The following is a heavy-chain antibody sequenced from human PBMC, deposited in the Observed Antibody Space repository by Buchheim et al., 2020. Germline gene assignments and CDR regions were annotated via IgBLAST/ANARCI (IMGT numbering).Heavy chain of an antibody. Sequence: QVQLVQSGAEVKKPGASVKDSCKASGYTFTSYAMHWVRQAPGQRLEWMGWINAGNGNTKYSQKFQGRVTITRDTSASTAYMELSSLRSEDTAVYYCARDPIPRASDAYFDYWGQGTL. CDR2: INAGNGNT. D-gene: IGHD2-21*01. J-gene: IGHJ4*02. CDR1: GYTFTSYA. CDR3: ARDPIPRASDAYFDY. V-gene: IGHV1-3*01.